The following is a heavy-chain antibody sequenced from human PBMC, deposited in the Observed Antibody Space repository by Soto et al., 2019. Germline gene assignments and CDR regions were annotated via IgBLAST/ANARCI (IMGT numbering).Heavy chain of an antibody. J-gene: IGHJ6*02. V-gene: IGHV3-53*01. CDR3: VRPRPSGENYGMDV. D-gene: IGHD1-26*01. CDR2: LYAEGST. Sequence: VQLVESGGGLIQPGGSLRLSCVASGLTVSQNYMAWVRQAPEMGPQWVSVLYAEGSTYYTESVKGRFTISRDPSKNTLFLQMDGLRAEGTAVYYCVRPRPSGENYGMDVWGQGTTVTVSS. CDR1: GLTVSQNY.